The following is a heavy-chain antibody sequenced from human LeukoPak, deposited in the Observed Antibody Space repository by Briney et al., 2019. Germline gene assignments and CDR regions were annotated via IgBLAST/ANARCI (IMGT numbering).Heavy chain of an antibody. V-gene: IGHV3-48*04. J-gene: IGHJ4*02. D-gene: IGHD3-22*01. CDR1: GFTFSSYS. Sequence: PGRSLRLSCAASGFTFSSYSMNWVHQAPGKGLEWVSYISSSSSTIYYADSVKGRFTISRDNAKNSLYLQMNSLRAEDTAVYYCARGKYYYDSSGYMRNDYWGQGTLVTVSS. CDR2: ISSSSSTI. CDR3: ARGKYYYDSSGYMRNDY.